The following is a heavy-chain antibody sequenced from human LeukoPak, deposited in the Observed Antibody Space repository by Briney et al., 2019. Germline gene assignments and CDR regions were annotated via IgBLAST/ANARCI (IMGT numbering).Heavy chain of an antibody. CDR1: GGSFSGYY. CDR3: ARDPTDYYDSSGYYYHH. Sequence: SETLSLTCAVYGGSFSGYYWSWIRQPPGKGLEWIGYIYYSGSTYYNPSLKSRVTISVDTSKNQFSLKLSSVTAADTAVYYCARDPTDYYDSSGYYYHHWGQGTLVTVSS. D-gene: IGHD3-22*01. V-gene: IGHV4-30-4*01. J-gene: IGHJ1*01. CDR2: IYYSGST.